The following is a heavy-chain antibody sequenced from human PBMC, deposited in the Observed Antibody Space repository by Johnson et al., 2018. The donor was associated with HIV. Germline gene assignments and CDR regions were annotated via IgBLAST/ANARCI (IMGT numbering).Heavy chain of an antibody. Sequence: VQLVESGGGLVQPGGSLRLSCAASGFTFSTYWMHWVRQGPGKGLVWVSRINSDGSITTYADSVKGGFTISRDNAKNTLYLQMNSLRDEDTAVYYCARVVGQLLWFGELLEDDAFDIWGQGTMVTVSS. V-gene: IGHV3-74*01. CDR1: GFTFSTYW. J-gene: IGHJ3*02. CDR3: ARVVGQLLWFGELLEDDAFDI. CDR2: INSDGSIT. D-gene: IGHD3-10*01.